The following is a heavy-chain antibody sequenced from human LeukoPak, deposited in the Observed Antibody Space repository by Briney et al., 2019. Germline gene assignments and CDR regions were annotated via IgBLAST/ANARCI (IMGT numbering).Heavy chain of an antibody. CDR1: GYTFTGYY. CDR2: INPNSGGT. D-gene: IGHD3-16*02. CDR3: ARLREGLYHFDY. V-gene: IGHV1-2*02. J-gene: IGHJ4*02. Sequence: ASVKVSCKASGYTFTGYYIHWLRQAPGQGLEWMGFINPNSGGTNYAQKFQGRVTMTTDTSISTAYMELTRLRSDDTAVYYCARLREGLYHFDYWGQGTLVSVSS.